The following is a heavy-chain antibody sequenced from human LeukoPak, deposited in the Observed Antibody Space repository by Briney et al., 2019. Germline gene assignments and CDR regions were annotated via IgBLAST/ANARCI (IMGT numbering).Heavy chain of an antibody. CDR3: ARGTGASWFDP. J-gene: IGHJ5*02. V-gene: IGHV4-59*12. CDR1: GGSISSYY. Sequence: SETLSLTCTVSGGSISSYYWSWIRQPPGKGLEWIGYIYYSGSTNYNPSLKSRVTISVDTSKNQFSLKLSSVTAADTAVYSCARGTGASWFDPWGQGTLVTVSS. CDR2: IYYSGST.